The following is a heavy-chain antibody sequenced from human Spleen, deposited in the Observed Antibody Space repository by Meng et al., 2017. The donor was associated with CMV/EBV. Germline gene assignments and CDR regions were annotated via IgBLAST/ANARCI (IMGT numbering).Heavy chain of an antibody. D-gene: IGHD7-27*01. CDR1: GYTFTGYY. Sequence: ASVKVSCKASGYTFTGYYMHWVRQAPGQGLEWMGWINPHRGDTNYAQQVQGRGTLTRDTSINTGYMVLIRLTTDDTAVYYFARDNNWGPDYWGQGTLVTVSS. CDR2: INPHRGDT. J-gene: IGHJ4*02. CDR3: ARDNNWGPDY. V-gene: IGHV1-2*02.